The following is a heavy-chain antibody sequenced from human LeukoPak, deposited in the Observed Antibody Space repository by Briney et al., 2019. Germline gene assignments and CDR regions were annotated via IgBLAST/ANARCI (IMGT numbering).Heavy chain of an antibody. Sequence: ASVKVSCKASGYTFTSYAMHWVRQAPGQRLEWMGWVNAGNGNTKYSQEFQGRVTITRDTSASTAYMELSSLRSEDTAVYYCARDRHSYGYNYYYYMDVWGKGTTVTVSS. CDR2: VNAGNGNT. CDR3: ARDRHSYGYNYYYYMDV. V-gene: IGHV1-3*03. J-gene: IGHJ6*03. D-gene: IGHD5-18*01. CDR1: GYTFTSYA.